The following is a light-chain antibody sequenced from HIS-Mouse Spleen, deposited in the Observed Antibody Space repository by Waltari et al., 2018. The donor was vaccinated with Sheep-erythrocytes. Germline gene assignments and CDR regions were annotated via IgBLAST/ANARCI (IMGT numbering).Light chain of an antibody. CDR1: QSLVHSDGNPY. V-gene: IGKV2-30*02. CDR3: MQGT. CDR2: KVS. J-gene: IGKJ2*01. Sequence: DVVMTQSPLSLPVTLGQPASISCRSSQSLVHSDGNPYLNWSQQRPGQSPRRLIYKVSYRDSGVPDRFRGSGSGTDFTLKISRVEAEDVGVYYCMQGTFGQGTKLEIK.